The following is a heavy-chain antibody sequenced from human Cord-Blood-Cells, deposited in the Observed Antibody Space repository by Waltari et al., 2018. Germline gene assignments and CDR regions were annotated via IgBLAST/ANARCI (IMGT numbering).Heavy chain of an antibody. J-gene: IGHJ5*02. CDR3: ARVDCSSTSCYKNWFDP. Sequence: QVQLQQWGAGLLKPSETLSPTCAVYGGSFSGSYWSWIRQPPGKGLEWIGEINHSGSTNYNPSLKSRVTISVDTSKNQFSLKLSSVTAADTAVYYCARVDCSSTSCYKNWFDPWGQGTLVTVSS. D-gene: IGHD2-2*02. V-gene: IGHV4-34*01. CDR1: GGSFSGSY. CDR2: INHSGST.